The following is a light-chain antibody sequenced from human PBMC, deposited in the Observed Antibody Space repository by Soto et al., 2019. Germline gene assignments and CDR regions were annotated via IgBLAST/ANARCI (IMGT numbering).Light chain of an antibody. J-gene: IGKJ2*01. V-gene: IGKV3-15*01. CDR1: QSVSSN. CDR3: QQSNNWPQT. Sequence: EIVMTKSPATLSVSPGERATLSCRASQSVSSNLAWYQQKPGQAPRLLIYGASTRATGIPARFSGSGSGTAFTLTISSLQSEDFSVYYCQQSNNWPQTFGQGTKVVIK. CDR2: GAS.